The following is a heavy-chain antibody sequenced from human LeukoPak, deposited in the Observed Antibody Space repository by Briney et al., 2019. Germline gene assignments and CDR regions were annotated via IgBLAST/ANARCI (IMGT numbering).Heavy chain of an antibody. D-gene: IGHD3-9*01. V-gene: IGHV3-11*04. CDR2: ISRSGSII. Sequence: GGSLRLSCAASGFTFSDYYMSWIRQAPGKGLEWVSYISRSGSIIYNADSVKGRFSITRDNAKNSLYLQMNSLRAEDTAVYYCARVPSDYDILTGYLDYWGQGTLVTVSS. J-gene: IGHJ4*02. CDR3: ARVPSDYDILTGYLDY. CDR1: GFTFSDYY.